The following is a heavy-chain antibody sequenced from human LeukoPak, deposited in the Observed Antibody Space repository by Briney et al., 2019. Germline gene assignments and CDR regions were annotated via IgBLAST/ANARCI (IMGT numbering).Heavy chain of an antibody. J-gene: IGHJ4*02. CDR2: IYQSGST. CDR3: ARPQGALGYYFDY. Sequence: SETLSLTCAVSGYSISSGYYWGWTRPPPGKGLEWIGSIYQSGSTYYNPSLKSRVTISVDTSKNQCSLKLSSVTAADTAVYYCARPQGALGYYFDYWGQGTLVTVSS. CDR1: GYSISSGYY. D-gene: IGHD2-15*01. V-gene: IGHV4-38-2*01.